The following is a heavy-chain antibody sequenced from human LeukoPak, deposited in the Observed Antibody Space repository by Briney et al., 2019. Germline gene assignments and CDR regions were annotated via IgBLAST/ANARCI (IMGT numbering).Heavy chain of an antibody. V-gene: IGHV4-34*01. CDR3: ARVPAGFGEMFDP. J-gene: IGHJ5*02. D-gene: IGHD3-10*01. CDR2: INHSGTT. CDR1: GGSLTGYY. Sequence: PSETLSLTCAVYGGSLTGYYWSWIRQPPGKGLEWIGEINHSGTTNSNPSLKSRVTISLGTSKNHFSLNLTSVTAADTAVYYCARVPAGFGEMFDPWGQGTLVTVSS.